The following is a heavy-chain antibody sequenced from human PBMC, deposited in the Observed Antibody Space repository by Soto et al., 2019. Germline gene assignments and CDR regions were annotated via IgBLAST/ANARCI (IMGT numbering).Heavy chain of an antibody. CDR1: GYKFTDYY. V-gene: IGHV1-2*04. Sequence: QVVLVQSGAEVKKPGDSVRVSCKSSGYKFTDYYIHWVRQATGQGPAWMGWVNAKRGDAVYAQKYQGWVTMTRDTATTTANLAVKMLSPDDTAVYFCARDPGLQGRYWYFDLWGRGTLVTVSS. CDR3: ARDPGLQGRYWYFDL. J-gene: IGHJ2*01. D-gene: IGHD3-9*01. CDR2: VNAKRGDA.